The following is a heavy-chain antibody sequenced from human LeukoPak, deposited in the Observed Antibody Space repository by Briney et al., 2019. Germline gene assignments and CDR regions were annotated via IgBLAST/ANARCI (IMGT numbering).Heavy chain of an antibody. CDR1: GFSLSGYW. D-gene: IGHD3-10*01. CDR3: ARDYSTSGSLDY. Sequence: PGGSLRLSCTASGFSLSGYWMSWVRQAPGKGPEWLANIKEDGSRRYYSESVRGRFTISRDNSENSLYLQMNSLRTEDTAVYYCARDYSTSGSLDYWGQGTLVTVSS. CDR2: IKEDGSRR. V-gene: IGHV3-7*01. J-gene: IGHJ4*02.